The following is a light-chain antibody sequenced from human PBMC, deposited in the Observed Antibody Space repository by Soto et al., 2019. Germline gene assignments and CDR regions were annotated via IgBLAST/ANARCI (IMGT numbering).Light chain of an antibody. CDR3: QHSYSTQIT. CDR2: AAS. CDR1: QSISSY. J-gene: IGKJ5*01. Sequence: DIQMTQSPSSLSASVGDRVTIACRASQSISSYLNWYQQKPGKAPKLLIYAASSLQSGVPSRFSGSGSGTDFTPTISSLQPEDFETYYCQHSYSTQITFGQGTRLDIX. V-gene: IGKV1-39*01.